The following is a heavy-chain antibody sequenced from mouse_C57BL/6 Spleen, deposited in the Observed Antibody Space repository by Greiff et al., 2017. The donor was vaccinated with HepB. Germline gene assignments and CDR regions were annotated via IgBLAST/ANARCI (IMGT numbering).Heavy chain of an antibody. Sequence: VQLQQSGTELVKPGASVKLSCKASGYTFTSYWMHWVKQRPGQGLEWIGNINPSNGGTNYNEKFKSKATLTVDKSSSTAYMQLSSLTSEDSAVYYCARGGTTVKWYFDVWGTGTTVTVSS. CDR1: GYTFTSYW. V-gene: IGHV1-53*01. CDR3: ARGGTTVKWYFDV. D-gene: IGHD1-1*01. J-gene: IGHJ1*03. CDR2: INPSNGGT.